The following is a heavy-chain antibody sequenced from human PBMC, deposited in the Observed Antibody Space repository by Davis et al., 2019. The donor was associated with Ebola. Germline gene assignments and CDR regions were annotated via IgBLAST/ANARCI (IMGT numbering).Heavy chain of an antibody. CDR2: IWYDGSRE. CDR1: GFSFNSYG. CDR3: ARDPAIGEPLSTFDV. V-gene: IGHV3-33*01. D-gene: IGHD1-14*01. Sequence: PGGSLRLSCAAFGFSFNSYGMHWVRQAPGKGLEWLAVIWYDGSREFFADSMKGRFTISRDNSRNTLFLQMNSLRVEDTAVYYCARDPAIGEPLSTFDVWGQGTTVTVAS. J-gene: IGHJ3*01.